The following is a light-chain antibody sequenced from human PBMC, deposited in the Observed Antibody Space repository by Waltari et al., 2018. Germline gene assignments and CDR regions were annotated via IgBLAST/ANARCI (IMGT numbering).Light chain of an antibody. CDR3: YSTADNNWV. CDR2: KGS. J-gene: IGLJ3*02. Sequence: SYELTQPSSVSVSPGQTATITCSGDVLAKKYGRWLQQKPGQAPVVVIYKGSEWPSGIPERCSGSDSGATVTLTITGAQFEDEADYYCYSTADNNWVFGGGTKLTVL. CDR1: VLAKKY. V-gene: IGLV3-27*01.